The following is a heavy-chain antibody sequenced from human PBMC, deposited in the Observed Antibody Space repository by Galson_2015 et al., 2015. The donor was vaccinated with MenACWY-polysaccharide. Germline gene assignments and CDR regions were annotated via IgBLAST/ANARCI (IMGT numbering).Heavy chain of an antibody. CDR1: GLTFSDYG. V-gene: IGHV3-33*01. CDR2: IWHDGSKK. J-gene: IGHJ2*01. Sequence: SLRLSCAASGLTFSDYGMHWVRQAPGKGLEWVADIWHDGSKKFYVDSVKGRFTISRDNSKSTLSLQMNSLRAEDTAVYYCARDISSWYFDLWGRGTLVTVSS. CDR3: ARDISSWYFDL.